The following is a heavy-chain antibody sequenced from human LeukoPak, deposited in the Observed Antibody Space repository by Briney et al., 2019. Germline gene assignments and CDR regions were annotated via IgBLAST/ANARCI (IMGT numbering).Heavy chain of an antibody. J-gene: IGHJ5*02. CDR2: IDPSDSYT. Sequence: GESLSISCEASGYLFSAYYITWVRQLPGKGLEWMGRIDPSDSYTIYSPSFQGHVTISADKSINTAYLQWNSLRASDTATYYCARRHYDSLTANSWFDPWGQGTLVTVS. CDR1: GYLFSAYY. D-gene: IGHD3-9*01. CDR3: ARRHYDSLTANSWFDP. V-gene: IGHV5-10-1*01.